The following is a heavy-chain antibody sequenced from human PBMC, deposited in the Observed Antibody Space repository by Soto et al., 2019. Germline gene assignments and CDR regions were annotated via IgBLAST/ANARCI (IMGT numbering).Heavy chain of an antibody. D-gene: IGHD3-10*01. V-gene: IGHV4-61*01. CDR2: IYYSGST. CDR1: GGSVSSGSYY. CDR3: ARVDYYGSGSYRIPGMDV. J-gene: IGHJ6*02. Sequence: SETLSLTCTVSGGSVSSGSYYWSWIRQPPGKGLEWIGYIYYSGSTNYNPSLKSRVTISVDTSKNQFSLKLSSVTAADTAVYYCARVDYYGSGSYRIPGMDVWGQGTTVTVSS.